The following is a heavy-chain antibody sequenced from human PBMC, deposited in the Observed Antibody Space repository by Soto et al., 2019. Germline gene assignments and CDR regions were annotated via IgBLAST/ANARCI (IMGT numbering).Heavy chain of an antibody. CDR3: ARGGLELRSTNNWFDP. Sequence: QVQLVQSGAEVKKPGSSVKVSCKASGGTFSSYAISWVRQAPGQGLEWMGGIIPIFGTANYAQKFQGRVTVTADESTSTAYMELSSLRSEDTAVYYCARGGLELRSTNNWFDPWGQGTLVTVSS. J-gene: IGHJ5*02. CDR2: IIPIFGTA. CDR1: GGTFSSYA. D-gene: IGHD1-7*01. V-gene: IGHV1-69*01.